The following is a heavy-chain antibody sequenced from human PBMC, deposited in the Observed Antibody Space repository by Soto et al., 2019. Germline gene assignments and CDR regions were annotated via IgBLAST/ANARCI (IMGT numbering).Heavy chain of an antibody. D-gene: IGHD3-22*01. CDR3: AREDYYDSSGDNWFDP. Sequence: SETLSLTCTVSGGSISSYYWSWIRQPAGKGLEWIGRIYTSGSTNYNPSLKSRVTMSVDTSKNQFSLKLSSVTAADTAVYYCAREDYYDSSGDNWFDPWGQGTLVTISS. J-gene: IGHJ5*02. CDR1: GGSISSYY. V-gene: IGHV4-4*07. CDR2: IYTSGST.